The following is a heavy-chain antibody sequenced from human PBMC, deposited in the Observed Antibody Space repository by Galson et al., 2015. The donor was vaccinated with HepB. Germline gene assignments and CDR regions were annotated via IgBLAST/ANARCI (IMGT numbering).Heavy chain of an antibody. D-gene: IGHD4-17*01. Sequence: SLRLSCAASGFTFSSYGMPWVRQAPGKGLEWVAVISYDGSNKYYADSVKGRFTISRDNSKNTLYLQMNSLRAEDTAVYYCAKDLRDYGDFGWYFDLWGRGTLVTVSS. CDR3: AKDLRDYGDFGWYFDL. CDR1: GFTFSSYG. CDR2: ISYDGSNK. J-gene: IGHJ2*01. V-gene: IGHV3-30*18.